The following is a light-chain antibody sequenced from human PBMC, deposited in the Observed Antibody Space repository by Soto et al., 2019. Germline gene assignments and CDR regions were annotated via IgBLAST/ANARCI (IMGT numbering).Light chain of an antibody. CDR1: QGIRTD. V-gene: IGKV1-17*01. J-gene: IGKJ1*01. CDR2: GAS. Sequence: DIQMTQSPSSLSASVGDRVTITCRASQGIRTDLVWYQQKPGKAPKRLIYGASSLQSGVPSRFSGSRSGTEFTLTLSSLQPEDFATYYCLQHYNYPQTFGPGTTVEIK. CDR3: LQHYNYPQT.